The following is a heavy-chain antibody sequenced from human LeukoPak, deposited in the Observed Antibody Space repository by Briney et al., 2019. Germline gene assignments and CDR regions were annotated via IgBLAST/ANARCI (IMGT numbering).Heavy chain of an antibody. Sequence: GGSLRLSCAACGFTFDDYGMSWVRQAPGKGLEWVSGINWNGGSTGYADSVKGRFTISRDNAKNSLYLQMNSLRAEDTALYYCARGGNYDFWSGYWVLDYWGQGTLVTVSS. D-gene: IGHD3-3*01. CDR2: INWNGGST. V-gene: IGHV3-20*04. CDR1: GFTFDDYG. CDR3: ARGGNYDFWSGYWVLDY. J-gene: IGHJ4*02.